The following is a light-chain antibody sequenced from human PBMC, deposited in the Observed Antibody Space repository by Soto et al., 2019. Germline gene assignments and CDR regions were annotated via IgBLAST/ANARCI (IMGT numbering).Light chain of an antibody. Sequence: DIQMTQSPSPLSASVGDRVTISCRASHSISSWLAWYQQKPGKAPKFLIYDASSLESGVPSRFSGSGSGTEFTLTISSLHPDDFGTYYCQQYLTLPWTLGLGTKVDIK. J-gene: IGKJ1*01. CDR2: DAS. CDR3: QQYLTLPWT. CDR1: HSISSW. V-gene: IGKV1-5*01.